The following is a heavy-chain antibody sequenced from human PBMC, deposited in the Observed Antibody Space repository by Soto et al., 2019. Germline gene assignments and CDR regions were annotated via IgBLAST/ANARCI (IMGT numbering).Heavy chain of an antibody. D-gene: IGHD3-3*01. V-gene: IGHV1-8*01. J-gene: IGHJ4*02. CDR2: MNPNSGNT. CDR3: ARSKLRFVEWLLPFDY. CDR1: GYTFTSYD. Sequence: QVQLVQSGAEVKKPGASVKVSCKASGYTFTSYDINWVRQATGQGLEWMGWMNPNSGNTGYAQKFQGRVTMTRNTSISTAYMELSGLRSEDTAVYYCARSKLRFVEWLLPFDYWGQGTLVTVSS.